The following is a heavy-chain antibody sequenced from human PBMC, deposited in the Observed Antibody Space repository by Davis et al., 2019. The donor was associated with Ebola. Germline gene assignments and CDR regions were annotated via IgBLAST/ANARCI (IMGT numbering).Heavy chain of an antibody. CDR1: GGTFSSYA. CDR2: IIPIFGTA. Sequence: AASVKVSCKASGGTFSSYAISWVRQAPGQGLEWMGGIIPIFGTANYAQKFQGRVTITADESTSTAYMELSSLRSEDTAVYYCTQTYDYGEGAYYYYGMDVWGQGTTVTVSS. V-gene: IGHV1-69*13. CDR3: TQTYDYGEGAYYYYGMDV. J-gene: IGHJ6*02. D-gene: IGHD4-17*01.